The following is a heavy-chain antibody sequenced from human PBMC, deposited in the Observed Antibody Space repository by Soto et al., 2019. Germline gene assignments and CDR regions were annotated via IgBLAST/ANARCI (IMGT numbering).Heavy chain of an antibody. D-gene: IGHD3-3*01. J-gene: IGHJ6*02. Sequence: EVQLVESGGGLVQPGGSLRLSCAASGFTFSSYWMSWVRQAPGKGLEWVANITQDGSEKYYVDSVKGRFTISRDNAKNSVYLEMNRLRAEDTAVYYCARDFWVPLLVFGVSDSAGNCMDVWGQGTTVTVSS. CDR3: ARDFWVPLLVFGVSDSAGNCMDV. CDR2: ITQDGSEK. CDR1: GFTFSSYW. V-gene: IGHV3-7*05.